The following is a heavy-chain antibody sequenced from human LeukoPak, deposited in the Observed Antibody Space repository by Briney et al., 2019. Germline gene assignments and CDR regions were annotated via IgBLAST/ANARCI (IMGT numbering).Heavy chain of an antibody. V-gene: IGHV1-2*02. J-gene: IGHJ4*02. CDR3: ARVRSSGWYLTGPTDY. D-gene: IGHD6-19*01. CDR2: INPNSGAT. Sequence: ASVKVSCKTSGYTFTDYYMYWVRQAPGQGLEWMGWINPNSGATDHAQKFQGRVTMTRDTSISTAYMELSRLRSDDTAVYYCARVRSSGWYLTGPTDYWGQGTLVTVSS. CDR1: GYTFTDYY.